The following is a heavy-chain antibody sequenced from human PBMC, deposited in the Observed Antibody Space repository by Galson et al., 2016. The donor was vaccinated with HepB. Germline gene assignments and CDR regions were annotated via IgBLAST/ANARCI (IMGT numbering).Heavy chain of an antibody. CDR3: ARVFLSPGGGGFDV. D-gene: IGHD2-15*01. CDR2: ISPNTGDT. Sequence: SVKVSCKASGYTFTASYIHWVRRAPGQGLEWMGWISPNTGDTNYAQKFQGRVSMTRDKSISTAYMDLGRLRSDDTAVYYCARVFLSPGGGGFDVGGPGTLVTVSS. CDR1: GYTFTASY. V-gene: IGHV1-2*02. J-gene: IGHJ4*02.